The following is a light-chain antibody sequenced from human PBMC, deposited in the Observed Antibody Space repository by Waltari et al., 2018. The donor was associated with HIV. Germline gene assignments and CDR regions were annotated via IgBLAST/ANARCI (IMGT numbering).Light chain of an antibody. V-gene: IGKV3-11*01. CDR2: DAS. CDR3: QHRDEWPPGAT. Sequence: VLTQSPATLSLSPGERATLSCRSSQGVSNLLTWYQHRPGQAPRRLIYDASTRASCMPARFSGSVYGTYFTRTISSLEPEEFAVYYCQHRDEWPPGATFGPGAKLEIK. J-gene: IGKJ2*01. CDR1: QGVSNL.